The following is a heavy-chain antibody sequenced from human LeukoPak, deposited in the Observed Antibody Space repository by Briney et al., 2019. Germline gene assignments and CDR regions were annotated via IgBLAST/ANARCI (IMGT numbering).Heavy chain of an antibody. D-gene: IGHD3-9*01. J-gene: IGHJ4*02. CDR1: GYTFTVYY. CDR3: ARDLTDILTGSYYFDY. Sequence: ASVKVSCKASGYTFTVYYMHWVRQAPGQGLEWMGWINPNSGGTNYAQKFQGRVTMTRDTSISTAYMELSRLRSDDTAVYYCARDLTDILTGSYYFDYWGQGTLVTVSS. V-gene: IGHV1-2*02. CDR2: INPNSGGT.